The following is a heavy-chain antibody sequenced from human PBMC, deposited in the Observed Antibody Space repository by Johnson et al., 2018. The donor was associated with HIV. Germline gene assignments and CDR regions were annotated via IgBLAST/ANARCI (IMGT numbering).Heavy chain of an antibody. CDR2: ISYDGSNK. CDR1: GFTFDDYG. J-gene: IGHJ3*02. V-gene: IGHV3-30*03. CDR3: ARDDYGGLDAFDI. Sequence: QVQLVESGGGVVRPGGSLRLSCAASGFTFDDYGMSWVRQAPGKGLEWVAVISYDGSNKYYVDSVKGRFTISRDNAKNTLYLQRNSLRAEDTAVYYCARDDYGGLDAFDIWGQGTMVTVSS. D-gene: IGHD4-23*01.